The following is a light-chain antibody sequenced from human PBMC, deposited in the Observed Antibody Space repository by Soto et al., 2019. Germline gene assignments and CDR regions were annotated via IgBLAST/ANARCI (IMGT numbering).Light chain of an antibody. CDR3: SSYTTGSLVV. CDR2: KVS. J-gene: IGLJ2*01. CDR1: SSEVGAYDY. V-gene: IGLV2-14*01. Sequence: QSALTQAASVSGSLGRSITISCTGTSSEVGAYDYVTWYQQHPGKAPKVMIYKVSNRPSGVSNRFSGSKSGNTASLTISGLQAEDEADYYCSSYTTGSLVVFGGGTNVTVL.